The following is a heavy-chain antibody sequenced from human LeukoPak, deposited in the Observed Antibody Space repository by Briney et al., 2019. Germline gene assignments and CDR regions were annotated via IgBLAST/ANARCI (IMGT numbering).Heavy chain of an antibody. J-gene: IGHJ5*02. D-gene: IGHD7-27*01. CDR3: ARDFAWGSGGAPIDDNWLDP. CDR2: ISGHSGNT. Sequence: VASVKVSCKASGYTFTGYYMHWVRQAPGHGLEWMGWISGHSGNTNYAQKFQDRATMTTDTSTSTAYMELKSLRFDDTAVYYCARDFAWGSGGAPIDDNWLDPWGQGILVTVSS. V-gene: IGHV1-18*04. CDR1: GYTFTGYY.